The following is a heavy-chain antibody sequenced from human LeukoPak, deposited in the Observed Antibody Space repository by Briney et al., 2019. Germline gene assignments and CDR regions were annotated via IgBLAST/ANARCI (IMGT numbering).Heavy chain of an antibody. Sequence: PGGSLRLSCAASGFTLSSYWMTWVRQAPGKGLEWVAIIKQDGSEKYYVDSVKGRFTISRDNAKNSLYLQMNSLRAEDTAVYYCARLTAAGVPLLGYWGQGTLVTVSS. CDR2: IKQDGSEK. J-gene: IGHJ4*02. CDR3: ARLTAAGVPLLGY. CDR1: GFTLSSYW. D-gene: IGHD6-13*01. V-gene: IGHV3-7*01.